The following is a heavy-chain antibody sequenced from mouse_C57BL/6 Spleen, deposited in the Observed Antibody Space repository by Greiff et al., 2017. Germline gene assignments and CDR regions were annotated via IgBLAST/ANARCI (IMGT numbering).Heavy chain of an antibody. D-gene: IGHD4-1*01. CDR3: TRKKLTGYWYFDV. Sequence: VKLQQSGAELVRPGASVTLSCKASGYTFTDYEMHWVKQTPVHGLEWIGAIDPETGGTAYNQKFKGKAILTADKSSSTAYMELRSLTSEDSAVYYCTRKKLTGYWYFDVWGTGTTVTVSS. J-gene: IGHJ1*03. CDR2: IDPETGGT. V-gene: IGHV1-15*01. CDR1: GYTFTDYE.